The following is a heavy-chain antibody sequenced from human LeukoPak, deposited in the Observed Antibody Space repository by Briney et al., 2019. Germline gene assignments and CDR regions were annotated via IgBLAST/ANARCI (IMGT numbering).Heavy chain of an antibody. CDR3: ARAVDYPTYSFDL. CDR1: GYRFTSYQ. D-gene: IGHD4/OR15-4a*01. V-gene: IGHV1-46*01. CDR2: INPSGGST. Sequence: GASVRVSCKASGYRFTSYQIHWVRQAPGQGLEWMGIINPSGGSTRYAQKFQGRLTLTSDTSTRTVYMELSNVRSGDTAVYYCARAVDYPTYSFDLWGHGSLVTVST. J-gene: IGHJ4*01.